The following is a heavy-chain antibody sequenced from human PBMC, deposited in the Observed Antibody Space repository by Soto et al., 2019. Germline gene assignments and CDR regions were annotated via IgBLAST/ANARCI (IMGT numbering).Heavy chain of an antibody. J-gene: IGHJ6*02. CDR1: GGSISSSSYY. CDR3: ASPNSGSYLGYYYGMDV. D-gene: IGHD1-26*01. Sequence: SETLSLTCTVSGGSISSSSYYWGWIRQPPGKGMEWIGSIYYSGSTYYNPSLKSRVTISVDTSKNQFSLKLSSVTAADTAVYYCASPNSGSYLGYYYGMDVWGQGTTVTVSS. CDR2: IYYSGST. V-gene: IGHV4-39*01.